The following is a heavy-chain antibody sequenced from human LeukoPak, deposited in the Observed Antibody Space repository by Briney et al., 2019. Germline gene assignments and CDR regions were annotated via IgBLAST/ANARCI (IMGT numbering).Heavy chain of an antibody. Sequence: PSETLSLTRTLSLGSLSSHYLSWIGQPPGKELEGIGYIFYTGITIYTPSTKRRVTMSVDTSKTQLTLKLRSVTAADTALYYWARAHPAYGRSSGFDYWGQGRLVSVSS. CDR3: ARAHPAYGRSSGFDY. J-gene: IGHJ4*02. CDR2: IFYTGIT. D-gene: IGHD6-6*01. CDR1: LGSLSSHY. V-gene: IGHV4-59*11.